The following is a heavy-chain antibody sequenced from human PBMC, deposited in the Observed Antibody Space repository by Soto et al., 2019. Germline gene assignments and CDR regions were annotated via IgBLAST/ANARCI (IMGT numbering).Heavy chain of an antibody. Sequence: SETLSLTCTVSGGSISGYYWSWIRQPPGKRLEWIGYIYYTGSTNYNPSLRSRVTISIDTSKNQFSLQLSSVTAADTAVYFCGRSPRLDCWGQGTRVPVSS. V-gene: IGHV4-59*08. J-gene: IGHJ4*02. CDR2: IYYTGST. CDR1: GGSISGYY. CDR3: GRSPRLDC.